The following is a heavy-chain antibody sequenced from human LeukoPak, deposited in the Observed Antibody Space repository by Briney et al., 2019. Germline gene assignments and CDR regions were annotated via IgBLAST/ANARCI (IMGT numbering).Heavy chain of an antibody. Sequence: GKTLRLSCAASGFTFISFGTDWFRKAPVKELEKISVIRDGGSNKYYADSAKGRFTISRDNSQTTLYLQINILRAVDTAFHYCARHANWGFDAFDIWGQGTLVTVSS. J-gene: IGHJ3*02. CDR3: ARHANWGFDAFDI. CDR1: GFTFISFG. CDR2: IRDGGSNK. D-gene: IGHD7-27*01. V-gene: IGHV3-33*01.